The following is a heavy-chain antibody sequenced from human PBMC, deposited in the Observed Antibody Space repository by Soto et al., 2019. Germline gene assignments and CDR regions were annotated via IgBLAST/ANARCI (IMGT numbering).Heavy chain of an antibody. CDR2: IHSSGTT. Sequence: SETLSLTCTVSSGSINSFYWAWMRQPAGKGLEWIGRIHSSGTTNYNPSLSSRVTMSVDPSKNQFSLRLTSVTAADTAVYYCARHRIIGTSYSDYWGQGILVPVFS. CDR3: ARHRIIGTSYSDY. V-gene: IGHV4-4*07. D-gene: IGHD1-7*01. CDR1: SGSINSFY. J-gene: IGHJ4*02.